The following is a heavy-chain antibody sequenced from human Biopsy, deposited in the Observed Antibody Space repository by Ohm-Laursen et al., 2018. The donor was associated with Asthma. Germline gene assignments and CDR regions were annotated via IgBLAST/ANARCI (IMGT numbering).Heavy chain of an antibody. Sequence: SDTLSLTCIVSGDAMSTSGSYWGWIRQSPGKGLERIGSIYYSGRTYYNPSLERRVTISADTSKNHFSLKVTSVTAADTAVYYCARAVSSSSYWYFDLWGRGDLVTVSS. CDR3: ARAVSSSSYWYFDL. D-gene: IGHD6-6*01. V-gene: IGHV4-39*02. CDR2: IYYSGRT. CDR1: GDAMSTSGSY. J-gene: IGHJ2*01.